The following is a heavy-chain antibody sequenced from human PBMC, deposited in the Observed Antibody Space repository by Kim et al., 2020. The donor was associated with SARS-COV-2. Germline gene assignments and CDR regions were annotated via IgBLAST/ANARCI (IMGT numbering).Heavy chain of an antibody. J-gene: IGHJ3*02. V-gene: IGHV1-69*01. D-gene: IGHD4-17*01. Sequence: VQGRVTITADESTSTAYMELSSLRSEDTAVYYCARDNHDYGDYDDAFDIWGQGTMVTVSS. CDR3: ARDNHDYGDYDDAFDI.